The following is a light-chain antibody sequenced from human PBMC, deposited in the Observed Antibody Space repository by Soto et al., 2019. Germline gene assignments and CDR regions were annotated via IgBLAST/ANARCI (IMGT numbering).Light chain of an antibody. Sequence: DIQMSQSTSAMSASVGGRATISRRASQGISNYLAWFQQKPGKVPKRLIYAASSLQSGVPARFSGSGSGTEFTLTINSLQPEDFATYYCLQHNSYPLTFGQGTKVDIK. CDR1: QGISNY. CDR2: AAS. CDR3: LQHNSYPLT. J-gene: IGKJ1*01. V-gene: IGKV1-17*03.